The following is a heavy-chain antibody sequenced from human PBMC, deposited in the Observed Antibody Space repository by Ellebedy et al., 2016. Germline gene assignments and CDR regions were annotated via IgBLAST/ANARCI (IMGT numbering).Heavy chain of an antibody. J-gene: IGHJ4*02. CDR1: GFTFSDHV. V-gene: IGHV3-11*01. CDR3: VSGGSLRGATHSYN. CDR2: IGRGGSDI. Sequence: GGSLRLXXTASGFTFSDHVMSWIRRTPGKGLEWISYIGRGGSDILYAASVRGRFTISRDDAKNSLFLQMHSLRAEDTAVYYCVSGGSLRGATHSYNWGQGTLVTVSS. D-gene: IGHD1-26*01.